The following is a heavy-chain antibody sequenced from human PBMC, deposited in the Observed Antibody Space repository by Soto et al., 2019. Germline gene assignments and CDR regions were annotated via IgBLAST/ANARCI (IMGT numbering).Heavy chain of an antibody. CDR3: AKDNGSGCDWLRVGDASDI. Sequence: QVQLVESGGGVVQPGRSLRLSCAASGFTFSSYGMHWVRQAPGKGLEWVAAISYDGSNKYYADSVKGRLTISRDNSKNTLYLQMNSLRGGDTAVYYCAKDNGSGCDWLRVGDASDIWGQGTMVTVSS. CDR2: ISYDGSNK. V-gene: IGHV3-30*18. D-gene: IGHD5-12*01. J-gene: IGHJ3*02. CDR1: GFTFSSYG.